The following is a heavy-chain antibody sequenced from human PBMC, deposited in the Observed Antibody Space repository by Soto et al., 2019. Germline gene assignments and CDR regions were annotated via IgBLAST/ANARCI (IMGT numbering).Heavy chain of an antibody. Sequence: SVKVSCKASGGTFSSYTISWVRQAPGQGLEWMGRIIPILGIANYAQKFQGRVTITADKSTSTAYMELSSLRSEDTAVYYCAEDYGDYADAFDIWGQGTMVTVSS. D-gene: IGHD4-17*01. CDR2: IIPILGIA. CDR1: GGTFSSYT. CDR3: AEDYGDYADAFDI. V-gene: IGHV1-69*02. J-gene: IGHJ3*02.